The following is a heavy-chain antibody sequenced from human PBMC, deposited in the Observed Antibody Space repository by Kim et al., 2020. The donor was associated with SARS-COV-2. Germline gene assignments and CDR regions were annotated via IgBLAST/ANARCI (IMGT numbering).Heavy chain of an antibody. D-gene: IGHD3-9*01. CDR3: ARDLTPYDILTGVDY. V-gene: IGHV3-30*04. Sequence: GGSLRLSCAASGFTFSSYAMHWVRQAPGKGLEWVAVISYDGSNKYYADSVKGRFTISRDNSKNTLYLQMNSLRAEDTAVYYCARDLTPYDILTGVDYWGQGTLVTVSS. CDR1: GFTFSSYA. CDR2: ISYDGSNK. J-gene: IGHJ4*02.